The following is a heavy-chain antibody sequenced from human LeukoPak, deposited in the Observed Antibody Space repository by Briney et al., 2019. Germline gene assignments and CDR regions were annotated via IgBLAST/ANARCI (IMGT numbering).Heavy chain of an antibody. CDR3: VRDADGGNSWFDS. Sequence: PGGSLRLPCAASGFVFSTHSMNWVRQAPGKGLEWVSWISSSNGDIYYADSVRGRFAISRDDAKNSLYLQMNSLRAEDTAVYYCVRDADGGNSWFDSWGQGTLVTVSS. CDR2: ISSSNGDI. D-gene: IGHD4-23*01. CDR1: GFVFSTHS. J-gene: IGHJ5*01. V-gene: IGHV3-21*01.